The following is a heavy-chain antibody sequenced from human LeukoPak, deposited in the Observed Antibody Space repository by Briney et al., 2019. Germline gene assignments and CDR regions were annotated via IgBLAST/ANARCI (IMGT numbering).Heavy chain of an antibody. CDR1: GGSVSSGSYY. Sequence: SETLSLTCTVSGGSVSSGSYYWSWIRQSPGKGLEWIGNVYYSGSTNYSPSLKSRVTISLDTSKNQFSLKLSSVTAADTAVYHCARGGIVGATTFDHWGQGTLVTVSS. J-gene: IGHJ4*02. V-gene: IGHV4-61*01. CDR2: VYYSGST. D-gene: IGHD1-26*01. CDR3: ARGGIVGATTFDH.